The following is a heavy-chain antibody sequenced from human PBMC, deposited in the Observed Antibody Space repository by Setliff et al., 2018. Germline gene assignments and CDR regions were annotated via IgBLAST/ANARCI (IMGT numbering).Heavy chain of an antibody. J-gene: IGHJ4*02. D-gene: IGHD5-18*01. Sequence: SETLSLTCTVSGGSVRGYYWSWIRQPPGKGLEWIGYMYYSGDTNYNPSLKSRVTISVDTSKNQFSLELRSVTAADTAVYYCARLPPLHTPMALTFEYWGQGTLVTVSS. CDR1: GGSVRGYY. CDR3: ARLPPLHTPMALTFEY. V-gene: IGHV4-59*08. CDR2: MYYSGDT.